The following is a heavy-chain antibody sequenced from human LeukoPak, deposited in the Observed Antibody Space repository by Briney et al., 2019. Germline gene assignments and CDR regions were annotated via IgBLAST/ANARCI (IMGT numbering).Heavy chain of an antibody. J-gene: IGHJ4*02. CDR3: ARDSSGYPYYFDY. D-gene: IGHD3-22*01. V-gene: IGHV4-30-2*01. CDR1: GGSISSGGYS. CDR2: IYHSGST. Sequence: SETLSLTCAVSGGSISSGGYSWSWIRQPPGKGLEWIGYIYHSGSTYYNPSLKSRVTISVDRSKNQFSLKLSSVTAADTAVCYCARDSSGYPYYFDYWGQGTLVTVSS.